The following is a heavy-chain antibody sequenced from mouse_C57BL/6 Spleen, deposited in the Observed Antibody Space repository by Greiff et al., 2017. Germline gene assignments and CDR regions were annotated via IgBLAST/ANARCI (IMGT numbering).Heavy chain of an antibody. CDR2: IYPGSGST. CDR1: GYTFTSYW. V-gene: IGHV1-55*01. Sequence: VQLQQPGAELVKPGASVKMSCKASGYTFTSYWITWVKQRPGQGLEWIGDIYPGSGSTNYNEKFKSKATLTVDTSSSTAYMQLSSLTSEDSAVYYCARRAPYYGSSHWYFDVWGTGTTVTVSS. J-gene: IGHJ1*03. D-gene: IGHD1-1*01. CDR3: ARRAPYYGSSHWYFDV.